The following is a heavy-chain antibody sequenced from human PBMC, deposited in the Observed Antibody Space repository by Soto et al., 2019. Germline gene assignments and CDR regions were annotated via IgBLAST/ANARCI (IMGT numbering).Heavy chain of an antibody. J-gene: IGHJ4*02. D-gene: IGHD2-15*01. V-gene: IGHV4-39*01. Sequence: QLQLQESGPGLVKPSETLSLTCTVSGGSISSSSYYWGWIRQPPGKGLEWIGSIYYSGSTYYNPPLTSLVTLSVDTAKNQFSLKLSSVTAADTAVYYCARHTPAISISDHWGQGTLVTVSS. CDR3: ARHTPAISISDH. CDR1: GGSISSSSYY. CDR2: IYYSGST.